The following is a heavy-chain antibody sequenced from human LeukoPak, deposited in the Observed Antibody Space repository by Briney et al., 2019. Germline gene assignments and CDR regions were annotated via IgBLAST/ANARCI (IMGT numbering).Heavy chain of an antibody. CDR3: ARGSCSGGSCPKNFDY. V-gene: IGHV1-69*06. J-gene: IGHJ4*02. Sequence: SVKVSCKASGGTFSSYAISWVRQAPGQGLEWMGGIIPIFGTANYAQKFQGRVTITADKSTSTAYMELSSLRSEDTAVYYCARGSCSGGSCPKNFDYWGQGTLVTVSS. D-gene: IGHD2-15*01. CDR1: GGTFSSYA. CDR2: IIPIFGTA.